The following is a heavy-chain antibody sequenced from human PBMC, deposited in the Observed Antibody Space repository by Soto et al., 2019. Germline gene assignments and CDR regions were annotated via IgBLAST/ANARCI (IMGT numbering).Heavy chain of an antibody. CDR3: AKDATHKGSSWHYYYYYGMDV. CDR1: GFTFSSYG. V-gene: IGHV3-30*18. Sequence: PGGSLRLSCAASGFTFSSYGMHWVRQAPGKGLEWVAVISYDGSNKYYADSVKGRFTISRDNSKNTLYLQMNSLRAEDTAVYYCAKDATHKGSSWHYYYYYGMDVWGQGTTVTVSS. D-gene: IGHD6-13*01. J-gene: IGHJ6*02. CDR2: ISYDGSNK.